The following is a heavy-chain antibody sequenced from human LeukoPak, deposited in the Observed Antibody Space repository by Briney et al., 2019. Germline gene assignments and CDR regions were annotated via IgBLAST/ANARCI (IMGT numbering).Heavy chain of an antibody. V-gene: IGHV4-34*01. Sequence: SETLSLTCAVYGGSFSGYYWSWIRQPPGKGLEWIGEINHSGSTNYNPSLKSRVTISVDTSKNQFSLKLSSVTAADTAVYYCARAQSSGWYFDYWGQGTLVTVSS. CDR2: INHSGST. J-gene: IGHJ4*02. D-gene: IGHD6-19*01. CDR3: ARAQSSGWYFDY. CDR1: GGSFSGYY.